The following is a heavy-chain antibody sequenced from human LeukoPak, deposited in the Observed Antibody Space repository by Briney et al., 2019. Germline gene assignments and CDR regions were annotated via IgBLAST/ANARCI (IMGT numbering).Heavy chain of an antibody. Sequence: SETLSLTCTVSGFSISSYYLSWIRQPAGKGLEWIGLIYTSGTTNYNPSLKSRFTMSVDTSKNQFSLKLSPVTAADTAVYYCARDGRFIVGALRAFDIWGQGTMVTVSS. CDR1: GFSISSYY. CDR2: IYTSGTT. J-gene: IGHJ3*02. V-gene: IGHV4-4*07. CDR3: ARDGRFIVGALRAFDI. D-gene: IGHD1-26*01.